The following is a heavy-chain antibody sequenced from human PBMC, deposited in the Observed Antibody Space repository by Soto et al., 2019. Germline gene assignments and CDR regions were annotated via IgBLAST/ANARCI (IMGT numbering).Heavy chain of an antibody. D-gene: IGHD3-3*01. CDR2: IYPSDSDT. CDR1: GYNFAGYW. J-gene: IGHJ4*02. V-gene: IGHV5-51*01. CDR3: ARGGVSTRTFDY. Sequence: GECLKISCKGSGYNFAGYWIAWVRQMPGKGLELMGIIYPSDSDTRYRPSFQGQDTISADKSISSAYLQWSSLRASDTAMYYCARGGVSTRTFDYWGQGTPVTVSS.